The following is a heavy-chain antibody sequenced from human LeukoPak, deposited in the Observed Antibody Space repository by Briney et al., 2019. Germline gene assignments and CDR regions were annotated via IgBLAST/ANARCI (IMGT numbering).Heavy chain of an antibody. CDR1: GGSFGAYY. CDR2: INHSGST. V-gene: IGHV4-34*01. J-gene: IGHJ6*03. Sequence: SETLPLTCAVYGGSFGAYYWSWIRQPPGKGLEWIGEINHSGSTNYNPSLKSRVTISVDTSKNHFSLKLSSVTAADTAVYYCARVKGYYYMDVWGKGTTVTVSS. CDR3: ARVKGYYYMDV.